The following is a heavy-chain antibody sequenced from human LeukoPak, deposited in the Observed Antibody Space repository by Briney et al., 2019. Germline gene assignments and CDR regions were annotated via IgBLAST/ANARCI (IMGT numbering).Heavy chain of an antibody. J-gene: IGHJ5*02. V-gene: IGHV1-8*01. Sequence: ASVKVSCKASGYTFTSYDINWVRQATGQGLEWMGWMNPNSGNTGYAQKFQGRVTMTRNTSISTAYMELSSLRSEDTAVYYCARFRAYCGSGSYGDWFDPWGQGTLVTVSS. D-gene: IGHD3-10*01. CDR2: MNPNSGNT. CDR3: ARFRAYCGSGSYGDWFDP. CDR1: GYTFTSYD.